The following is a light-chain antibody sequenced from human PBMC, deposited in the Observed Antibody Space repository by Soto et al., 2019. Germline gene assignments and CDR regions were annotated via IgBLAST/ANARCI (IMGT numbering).Light chain of an antibody. CDR2: GAS. J-gene: IGKJ1*01. CDR1: QSVGSSY. Sequence: EIVLSQSPGTLSLSPGERATLSCRASQSVGSSYLAWYQQKPGQAPRLLIYGASSRATGIPDRFSGSASGTDFTLTISRLEPEDFAVYYCQQYGSSGTFGQGTKVDIK. V-gene: IGKV3-20*01. CDR3: QQYGSSGT.